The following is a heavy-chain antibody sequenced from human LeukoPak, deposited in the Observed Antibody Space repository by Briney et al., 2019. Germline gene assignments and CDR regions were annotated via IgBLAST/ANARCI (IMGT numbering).Heavy chain of an antibody. Sequence: PGGSLRLSCAAYGFTFSDYWMHWVRQAPGKGLVWVSRIKSDGSSTTYADSVKGRFTISRDNAKNTLYLQLNSLRVEDTAVYYCARESVLRGYGYGYADSWGQGTLVTVSS. D-gene: IGHD5-18*01. CDR2: IKSDGSST. CDR1: GFTFSDYW. J-gene: IGHJ4*02. V-gene: IGHV3-74*01. CDR3: ARESVLRGYGYGYADS.